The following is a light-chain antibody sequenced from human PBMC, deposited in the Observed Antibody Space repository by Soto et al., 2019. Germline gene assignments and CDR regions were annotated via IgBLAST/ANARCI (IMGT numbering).Light chain of an antibody. Sequence: QSALTQPASLSGSPGQSITISCTGTSSDFGGYNYVSWYQQHPGKAPKLMIYGVSNRPSGVSNRFSGSKSGNTASPTISGLQAEDEADYYCSSYTSSSTLYVFGTGTKVTVL. CDR1: SSDFGGYNY. V-gene: IGLV2-14*01. CDR2: GVS. J-gene: IGLJ1*01. CDR3: SSYTSSSTLYV.